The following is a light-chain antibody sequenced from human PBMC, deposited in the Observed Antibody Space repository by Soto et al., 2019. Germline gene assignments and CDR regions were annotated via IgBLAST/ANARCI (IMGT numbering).Light chain of an antibody. CDR2: GAS. Sequence: EIVMTQSPATLSVSPGERATLSCRASQSVSNNLAWYQKKPGQAPRLLIYGASTRATGIPARFSGSGSGTEFTLTISSLQSEDFAFYYCLQYQSYWTFGQGTKVEVK. CDR3: LQYQSYWT. V-gene: IGKV3-15*01. J-gene: IGKJ1*01. CDR1: QSVSNN.